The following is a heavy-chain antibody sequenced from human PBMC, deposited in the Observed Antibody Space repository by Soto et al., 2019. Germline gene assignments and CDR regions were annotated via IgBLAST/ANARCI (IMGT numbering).Heavy chain of an antibody. CDR1: GYNFTAFW. V-gene: IGHV5-10-1*01. Sequence: GECLKISCKASGYNFTAFWIHWVRQMPGKGLEWLGKIDPSDSYTNYSPSFEGHVTISTDNSITTAYLQWSSLRASDTALYFCARVHKNWFDSWAQGTMVTSPQ. J-gene: IGHJ5*01. CDR3: ARVHKNWFDS. CDR2: IDPSDSYT.